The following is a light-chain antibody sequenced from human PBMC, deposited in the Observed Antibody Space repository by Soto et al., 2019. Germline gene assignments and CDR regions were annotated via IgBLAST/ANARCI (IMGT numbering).Light chain of an antibody. CDR2: QDS. Sequence: YELTQPPSVSVSPGQTASITCSGDKLGDKYACWYQQKPGQSPVLVIYQDSKRPSGIPERFSGSNSGNTATLTISGTQAMDEADYYCQAWDSSIHVVFGGGTKLTVL. CDR1: KLGDKY. CDR3: QAWDSSIHVV. V-gene: IGLV3-1*01. J-gene: IGLJ2*01.